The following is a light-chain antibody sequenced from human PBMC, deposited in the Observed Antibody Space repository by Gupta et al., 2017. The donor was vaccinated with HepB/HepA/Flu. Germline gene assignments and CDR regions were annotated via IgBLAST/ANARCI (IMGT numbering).Light chain of an antibody. CDR2: GAS. J-gene: IGKJ2*01. Sequence: VIPQSPATLSVSPGERATLSCRASQSVSSNLAWYQQRPGQAPRRLIYGASTRDTGIPARFSGSGSGTELTLKISRMKAEDVAVYYWRQYKNWPSTFGQGTKVEI. V-gene: IGKV3-15*01. CDR3: RQYKNWPST. CDR1: QSVSSN.